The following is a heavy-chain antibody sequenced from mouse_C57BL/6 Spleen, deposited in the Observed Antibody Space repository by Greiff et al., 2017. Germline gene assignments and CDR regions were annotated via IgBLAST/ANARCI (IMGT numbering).Heavy chain of an antibody. D-gene: IGHD1-1*01. J-gene: IGHJ2*01. CDR2: ISSGGSYT. CDR3: ARQGDYYGSSTGYFDD. Sequence: EVKLMESGGDLVKPGGSLKLSCAASGFTFSSYGMSWVRQTPDKRLAWVATISSGGSYTYYPDRVKGRFTISRDNAKNTLYLQMSSLKSEDTAMYYCARQGDYYGSSTGYFDDWGQGTTLTVSS. V-gene: IGHV5-6*01. CDR1: GFTFSSYG.